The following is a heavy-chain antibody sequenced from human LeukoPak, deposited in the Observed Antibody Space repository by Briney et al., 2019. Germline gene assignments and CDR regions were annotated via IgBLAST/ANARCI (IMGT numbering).Heavy chain of an antibody. CDR2: FSYSGST. J-gene: IGHJ4*02. D-gene: IGHD3-10*01. CDR3: ARHYYYGLGKYVPFDY. Sequence: PSETLSLTCAVSGGSIRSSTYYWGWIRQSPGKGLEWIGSFSYSGSTNYNPSLKSRITISIDTSNNHFSLKLSSVTAADTAVYYCARHYYYGLGKYVPFDYWGQGTLVTVSS. V-gene: IGHV4-39*01. CDR1: GGSIRSSTYY.